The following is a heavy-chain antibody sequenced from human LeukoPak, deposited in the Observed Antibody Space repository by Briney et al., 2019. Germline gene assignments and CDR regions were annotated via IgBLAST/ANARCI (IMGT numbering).Heavy chain of an antibody. CDR2: MNPNSGNT. Sequence: ASVKVSCKASGYTFTSYDINWVRQATGQGLEWMGWMNPNSGNTGYAQKFQGRVTMPRNTSISTAYMELSSLRSEDTAVYYCARAYCSGGSCANWFDPWGQGTLVTVSS. CDR1: GYTFTSYD. J-gene: IGHJ5*02. CDR3: ARAYCSGGSCANWFDP. V-gene: IGHV1-8*01. D-gene: IGHD2-15*01.